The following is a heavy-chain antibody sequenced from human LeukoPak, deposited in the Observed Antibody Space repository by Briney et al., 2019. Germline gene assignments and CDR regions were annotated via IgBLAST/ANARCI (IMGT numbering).Heavy chain of an antibody. CDR3: ARDRVGDGYYYDSSGPRDAFDI. D-gene: IGHD3-22*01. V-gene: IGHV3-48*04. Sequence: GGSLRLSCAASGFTFSSYSMNWVRQAPGKGLEWVSYISSSSSTIYYADSVKGRFTISRDNAKNSLYLQMNSLRAEDTAVYYCARDRVGDGYYYDSSGPRDAFDIWGQGTMVTVSS. J-gene: IGHJ3*02. CDR1: GFTFSSYS. CDR2: ISSSSSTI.